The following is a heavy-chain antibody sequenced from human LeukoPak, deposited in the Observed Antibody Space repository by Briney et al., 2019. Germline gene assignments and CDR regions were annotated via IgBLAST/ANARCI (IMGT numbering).Heavy chain of an antibody. D-gene: IGHD3-3*01. J-gene: IGHJ4*02. CDR3: ARAFGVVIRTTNFDY. CDR1: GYTFTSYY. V-gene: IGHV1-46*01. Sequence: ASVKVSCKASGYTFTSYYMHWVRQAPGQGLEWMGIINPSGGSTSYAQKFQGRVTMTRDTSTSTVYMELSGLRYEDTAVYYCARAFGVVIRTTNFDYWGQGTLVTVPS. CDR2: INPSGGST.